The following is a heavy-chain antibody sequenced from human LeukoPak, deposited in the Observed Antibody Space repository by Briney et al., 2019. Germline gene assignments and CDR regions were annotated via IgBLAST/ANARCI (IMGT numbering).Heavy chain of an antibody. CDR3: ARDAEGQWFGELLSY. V-gene: IGHV3-30*04. J-gene: IGHJ4*02. Sequence: GGSLRLSCAASGFTFSSYAMHWVRQAPGKGLEWVAVISYDGSNKYYADSVKGRLTISRDNSKNTLYLQMNSLRAEDTAVYYCARDAEGQWFGELLSYWGQGTLVTVSS. CDR1: GFTFSSYA. CDR2: ISYDGSNK. D-gene: IGHD3-10*01.